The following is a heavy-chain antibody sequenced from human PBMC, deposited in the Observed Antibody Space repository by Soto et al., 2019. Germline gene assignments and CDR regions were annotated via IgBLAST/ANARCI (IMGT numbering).Heavy chain of an antibody. CDR3: ARPPGYISDWQYFDL. CDR2: ISPKSGAT. CDR1: GYTFINYY. J-gene: IGHJ4*02. Sequence: QVQLVQSGAEVKKPGASVKVSCEASGYTFINYYMHWVRQAPGQGFEWMGRISPKSGATNYAQKFQGRVSMTWDTSIKTAYMELSSLMSEDTAVYYCARPPGYISDWQYFDLWGQGTLVTVSS. D-gene: IGHD2-21*02. V-gene: IGHV1-2*02.